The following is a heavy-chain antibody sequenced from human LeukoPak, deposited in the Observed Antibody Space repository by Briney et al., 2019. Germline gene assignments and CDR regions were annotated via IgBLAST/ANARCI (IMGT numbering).Heavy chain of an antibody. Sequence: PGGSLRLSCAASGFTFSDYYMTWIRQAPGKGLEWVSSISSSSSYIYYADSVKGRFTISRDNAKNSLYLQMNSLRAEDTAVYYCARDKTGYSSSSEGGDYWGQGTLVTVSS. V-gene: IGHV3-11*06. CDR3: ARDKTGYSSSSEGGDY. J-gene: IGHJ4*02. CDR1: GFTFSDYY. CDR2: ISSSSSYI. D-gene: IGHD6-6*01.